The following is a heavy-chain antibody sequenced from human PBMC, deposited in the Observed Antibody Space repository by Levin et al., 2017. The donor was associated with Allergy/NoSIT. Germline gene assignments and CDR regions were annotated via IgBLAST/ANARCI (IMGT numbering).Heavy chain of an antibody. D-gene: IGHD2-8*01. J-gene: IGHJ6*02. CDR2: ITHDGSNK. CDR1: GFTFSSYG. Sequence: GGSLRLSCAASGFTFSSYGMHWVRQAPAKGLEWVALITHDGSNKYYVDSVKGRFSISRDNSENTLYLQMDSLRPEDTAVYYCATDRDRYASYGMDVWGQGTTVTVSS. V-gene: IGHV3-30*03. CDR3: ATDRDRYASYGMDV.